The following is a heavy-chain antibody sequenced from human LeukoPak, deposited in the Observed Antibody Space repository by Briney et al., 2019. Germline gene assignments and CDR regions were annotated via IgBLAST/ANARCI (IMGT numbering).Heavy chain of an antibody. Sequence: PSETLSLTCAVYGGSFSGYYWSWIRQPPGKGLEWVSVIYSGGSTYYADSVKGRFTISRDNSKNTLYLQMNSLRAEDTAVYYCARDSPIRMLDYWGQGTLVTVSS. D-gene: IGHD3-10*02. CDR2: IYSGGST. J-gene: IGHJ4*02. CDR3: ARDSPIRMLDY. CDR1: GGSFSGYY. V-gene: IGHV3-53*01.